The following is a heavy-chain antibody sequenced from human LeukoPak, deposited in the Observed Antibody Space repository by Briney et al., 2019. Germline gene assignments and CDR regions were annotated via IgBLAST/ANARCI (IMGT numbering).Heavy chain of an antibody. CDR2: MTSSGSTI. V-gene: IGHV3-48*03. CDR3: ARDTVNGPFVISLDY. J-gene: IGHJ4*02. D-gene: IGHD2-8*01. CDR1: GYALSHYE. Sequence: GALRLSCAASGYALSHYEMNWVRQAPGEGLERGSYMTSSGSTIYYADSVKGRFTISRDNAKNSLYLQMNSLRAEDTAVYYCARDTVNGPFVISLDYWGQGALVTVSS.